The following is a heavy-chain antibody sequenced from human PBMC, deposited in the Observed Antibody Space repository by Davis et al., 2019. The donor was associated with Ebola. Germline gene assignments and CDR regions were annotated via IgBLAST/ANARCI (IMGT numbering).Heavy chain of an antibody. J-gene: IGHJ4*02. Sequence: GESLKISCAASGLTLSDAWMTWIRQAPGKGLEWISYISSSGSNIYYADSVKGRFTISRDNAKNSLYLQTNSLRAEDTAVYYCAREDYGGNSWYFDYWGQGTLVSVSS. D-gene: IGHD4-23*01. CDR2: ISSSGSNI. V-gene: IGHV3-11*04. CDR3: AREDYGGNSWYFDY. CDR1: GLTLSDAW.